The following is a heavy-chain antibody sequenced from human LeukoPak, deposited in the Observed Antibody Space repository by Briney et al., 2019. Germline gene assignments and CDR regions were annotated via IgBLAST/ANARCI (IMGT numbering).Heavy chain of an antibody. V-gene: IGHV4-31*03. CDR2: INYSGST. Sequence: SGTLSLTCTVSGGSINSGGHYWSWIRQHPGKGLEWIGYINYSGSTYYNPSLKSRVTISIDTSQNQSSLKLSSVTAADTAVYYCARDEAIFGAGYYYGMDVWGQGTTVTVSS. J-gene: IGHJ6*02. D-gene: IGHD3-3*01. CDR3: ARDEAIFGAGYYYGMDV. CDR1: GGSINSGGHY.